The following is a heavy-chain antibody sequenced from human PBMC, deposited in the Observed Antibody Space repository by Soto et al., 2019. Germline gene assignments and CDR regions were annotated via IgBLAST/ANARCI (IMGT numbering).Heavy chain of an antibody. V-gene: IGHV3-23*01. CDR3: AKCGSHCYFGN. CDR1: GFTFSSFA. J-gene: IGHJ4*02. D-gene: IGHD1-26*01. Sequence: EVQLLESGGGLAQPGGSLRLSCAASGFTFSSFAMTWVRQTPGKGLEWVSSINANGANTYYADSVRGRFTISRDNSKNPLYLQMNSLRADDTAAYYCAKCGSHCYFGNWGQGTLVTVSS. CDR2: INANGANT.